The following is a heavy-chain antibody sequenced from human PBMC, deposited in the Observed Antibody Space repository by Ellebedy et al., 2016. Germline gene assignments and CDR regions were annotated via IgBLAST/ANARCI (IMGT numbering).Heavy chain of an antibody. Sequence: SETLSLTXAVYGGSFSGYYWSWIRQPPGKGLEWIGEINHSGSTNYNPSLKSRVTISVDTSKNQFSLKLSSVTAADTAVYYCARRDSDYVWGSYRFDYWGQGTLVTVSS. V-gene: IGHV4-34*01. CDR1: GGSFSGYY. J-gene: IGHJ4*02. CDR3: ARRDSDYVWGSYRFDY. D-gene: IGHD3-16*02. CDR2: INHSGST.